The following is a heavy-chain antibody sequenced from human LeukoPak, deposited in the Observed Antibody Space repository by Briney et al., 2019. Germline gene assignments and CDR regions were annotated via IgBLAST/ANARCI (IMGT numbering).Heavy chain of an antibody. V-gene: IGHV3-43*02. D-gene: IGHD2-2*01. CDR1: GFNFDDYV. Sequence: GGSLRLSCAASGFNFDDYVMHWVRQAPGKGLEWISLISGDGGNTYYSDSVRGRFTISRDNSKNSLYPQMNSLRTEDTALYYCAKSLISIVVVYGMDVWGQGTTVTVSS. CDR2: ISGDGGNT. CDR3: AKSLISIVVVYGMDV. J-gene: IGHJ6*02.